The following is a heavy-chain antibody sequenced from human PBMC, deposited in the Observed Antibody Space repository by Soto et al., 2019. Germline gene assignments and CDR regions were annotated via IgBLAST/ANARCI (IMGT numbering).Heavy chain of an antibody. CDR3: ARGGTLAARLSDYYGMEV. Sequence: PGGSLRLSCAASGFTFSSYSMNWVRQAPGKGLEWVSYISSSSSTIYYADSVKGRFTISRDNAKNSLYLQMNSLRDEDTAVYYCARGGTLAARLSDYYGMEVWGQGTTVTVSS. CDR1: GFTFSSYS. V-gene: IGHV3-48*02. D-gene: IGHD6-6*01. CDR2: ISSSSSTI. J-gene: IGHJ6*02.